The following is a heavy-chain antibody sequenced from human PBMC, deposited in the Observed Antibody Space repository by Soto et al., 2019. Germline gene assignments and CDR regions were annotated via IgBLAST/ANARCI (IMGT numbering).Heavy chain of an antibody. CDR3: ARRGTLSGRDAFDV. CDR1: GYYSSSYW. J-gene: IGHJ3*01. CDR2: VYVSDSET. Sequence: GESLKISCRGSGYYSSSYWIAWVRQMSGKGLEWLGSVYVSDSETKYSPSFQGQVTISADKYTNTAYLYWSSLKASDTAVYYCARRGTLSGRDAFDVWGEGTMVTVSS. D-gene: IGHD5-12*01. V-gene: IGHV5-51*01.